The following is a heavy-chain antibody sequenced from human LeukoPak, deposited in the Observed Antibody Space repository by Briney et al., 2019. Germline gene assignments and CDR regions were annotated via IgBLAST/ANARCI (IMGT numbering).Heavy chain of an antibody. Sequence: QPGRSLRLACAASGFMFSSYGMHWVRQAPGKGLEWVAVISHEESNKFYADSVRGRFTISRDNAKNTLYLQMDSLRAEDTATYYCAKEVVASVGMGGHLYNWFDPWGQGTLVTVSS. D-gene: IGHD1-26*01. CDR3: AKEVVASVGMGGHLYNWFDP. J-gene: IGHJ5*02. CDR1: GFMFSSYG. CDR2: ISHEESNK. V-gene: IGHV3-30*18.